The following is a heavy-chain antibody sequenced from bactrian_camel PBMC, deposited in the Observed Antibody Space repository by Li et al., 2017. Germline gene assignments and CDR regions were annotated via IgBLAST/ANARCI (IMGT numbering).Heavy chain of an antibody. CDR1: GYTYGRFC. J-gene: IGHJ4*01. D-gene: IGHD1*01. CDR3: AIFGRRCGGGPIDEMPEEAEVGY. CDR2: ISITGGGA. Sequence: HVQLVESGGGSVQAGGSLRLSCAASGYTYGRFCVGWFRQAPEKERERVASISITGGGAYYVNSVKGRFTISRDDAKKTVYLQMNSLKPEDTAMYYCAIFGRRCGGGPIDEMPEEAEVGYWGQGTQVTVS. V-gene: IGHV3S60*01.